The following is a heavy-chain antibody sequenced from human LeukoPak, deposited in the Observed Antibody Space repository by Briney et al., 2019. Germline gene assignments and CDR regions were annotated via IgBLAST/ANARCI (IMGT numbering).Heavy chain of an antibody. Sequence: GASVKVSCKASGGTFSSYAISWVRQAPGQGLEWMGRIIPILGIANYAQKFQGRVTITADKSTSTAYMELSSLRSEDTAVYYCARESTRGQTFDYWGQGTLVTVSS. CDR3: ARESTRGQTFDY. CDR2: IIPILGIA. J-gene: IGHJ4*02. V-gene: IGHV1-69*04. CDR1: GGTFSSYA.